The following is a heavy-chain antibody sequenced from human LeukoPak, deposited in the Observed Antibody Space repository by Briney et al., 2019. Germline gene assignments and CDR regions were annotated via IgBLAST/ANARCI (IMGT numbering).Heavy chain of an antibody. CDR2: FDPEDSET. Sequence: ASVKLSCTVSGYTFSELSMHWVRQAPGKGLEWMGGFDPEDSETIYAQKFKGRFTMTEDTSTNTAYMELSSLRSEDTAVYYCATPHVLRYFDWLLRYWGQGTLVTVSS. V-gene: IGHV1-24*01. D-gene: IGHD3-9*01. CDR1: GYTFSELS. CDR3: ATPHVLRYFDWLLRY. J-gene: IGHJ4*02.